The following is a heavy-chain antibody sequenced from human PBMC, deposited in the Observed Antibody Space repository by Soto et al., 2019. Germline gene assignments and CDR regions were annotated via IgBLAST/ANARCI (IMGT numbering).Heavy chain of an antibody. V-gene: IGHV1-69*02. D-gene: IGHD6-13*01. CDR1: GGTFSSYT. CDR2: IIPISGIT. CDR3: ARARIAAAPHLFDY. Sequence: GASVKVSCKASGGTFSSYTISWVRQAPGQGLEWMGRIIPISGITNYAQKFQGRVTMTADKSTSTAYMELSRLRSDDTAVYYCARARIAAAPHLFDYWGQGALVTVSS. J-gene: IGHJ4*02.